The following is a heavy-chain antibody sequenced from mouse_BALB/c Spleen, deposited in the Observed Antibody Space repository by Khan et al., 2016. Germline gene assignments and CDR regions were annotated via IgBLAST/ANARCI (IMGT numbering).Heavy chain of an antibody. CDR2: ISCYNGAT. CDR1: GYSFTGYY. D-gene: IGHD2-4*01. Sequence: LVKTGASVKISCKASGYSFTGYYIHWVKQSHGKGLEWIGYISCYNGATNYNQKFRGKATFTVDTSSSTAYMQFNSLTSEDSAVYYCARGDYDGFYAMDCWDQGTSVTVSS. V-gene: IGHV1S34*01. CDR3: ARGDYDGFYAMDC. J-gene: IGHJ4*01.